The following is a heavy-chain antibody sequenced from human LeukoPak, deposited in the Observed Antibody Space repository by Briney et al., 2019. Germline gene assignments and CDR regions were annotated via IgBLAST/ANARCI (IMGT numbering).Heavy chain of an antibody. Sequence: GGSLRLSCAVSGLTFNNYAMSWVRQAPGKGLVWVSRISPTGSTTSYADSVKGRFTVSRDNAKNTLYLQVNNLRAEDTAVYYCARGPNSNWSGLDFWGQGTLLTVSS. J-gene: IGHJ4*02. CDR3: ARGPNSNWSGLDF. CDR2: ISPTGSTT. D-gene: IGHD6-6*01. CDR1: GLTFNNYA. V-gene: IGHV3-74*01.